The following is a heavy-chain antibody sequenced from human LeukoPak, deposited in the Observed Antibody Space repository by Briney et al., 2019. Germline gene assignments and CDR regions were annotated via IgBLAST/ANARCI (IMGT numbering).Heavy chain of an antibody. CDR2: INAGNGNT. CDR1: GYTFTSYA. Sequence: ASVKVSCKASGYTFTSYAMHWVRQAPGQRLEWMGWINAGNGNTKYSQKFQGRVTIARDTSASTAYMELSSLRSEDTAVYYYARTKDGDTFDYWGQGTLVTVSS. V-gene: IGHV1-3*01. J-gene: IGHJ4*02. D-gene: IGHD4-17*01. CDR3: ARTKDGDTFDY.